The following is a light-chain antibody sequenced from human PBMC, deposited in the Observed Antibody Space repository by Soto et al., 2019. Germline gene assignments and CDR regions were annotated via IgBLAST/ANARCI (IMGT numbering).Light chain of an antibody. CDR3: QQYDNLPFG. Sequence: DIPMSQSPCSLSASVGDGVTITCQASQDITNYLNWYQHKPGKPPKLLIYDASNLETGVPSRFSGSGSGTAFTFTISSLQPEDIATYYCQQYDNLPFGFGGGTKVEIK. CDR1: QDITNY. J-gene: IGKJ4*01. V-gene: IGKV1-33*01. CDR2: DAS.